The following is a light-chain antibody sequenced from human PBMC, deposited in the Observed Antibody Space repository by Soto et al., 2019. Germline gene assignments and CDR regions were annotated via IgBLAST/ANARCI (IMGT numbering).Light chain of an antibody. CDR2: VAS. V-gene: IGKV3-15*01. CDR3: QQFNIWPHMLS. CDR1: QGVGSN. Sequence: IVVTQSPATLSVSPGERATLSCRASQGVGSNFDWYQQRPGQAPSLLIYVASTTATGIPDRFSGSGSGTEFTLTLSSLQSEDFAVYYCQQFNIWPHMLSFGGGTKLEMK. J-gene: IGKJ4*01.